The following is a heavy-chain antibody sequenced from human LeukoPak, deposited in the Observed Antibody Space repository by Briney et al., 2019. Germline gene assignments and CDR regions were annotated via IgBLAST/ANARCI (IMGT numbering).Heavy chain of an antibody. CDR1: GGSISSYY. J-gene: IGHJ5*02. Sequence: SETLSLTCTVSGGSISSYYWSWIRQPAGKGLEWIGRIYTSGSTNYNPSLKSRVTMSVDTSKNQSSLKLSSVAAADTAVYYCARGGGRGGGWFGELLPPTNWFGPWGQGTLVTVSS. CDR3: ARGGGRGGGWFGELLPPTNWFGP. V-gene: IGHV4-4*07. D-gene: IGHD3-10*01. CDR2: IYTSGST.